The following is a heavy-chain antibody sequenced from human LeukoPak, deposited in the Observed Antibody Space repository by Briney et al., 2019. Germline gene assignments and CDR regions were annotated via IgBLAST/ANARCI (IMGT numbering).Heavy chain of an antibody. V-gene: IGHV3-11*01. Sequence: PGGSLRLSCAAFGFTLSDYYMSWIRQAPGKGLEWVSYISSSGSTIYYADSVKGRFTISRDNSKNTLYLQMNSLRAEDTAVYYCAKVLGIAAAGSDWFDPWGQGTLVTVSS. CDR3: AKVLGIAAAGSDWFDP. J-gene: IGHJ5*02. D-gene: IGHD6-13*01. CDR1: GFTLSDYY. CDR2: ISSSGSTI.